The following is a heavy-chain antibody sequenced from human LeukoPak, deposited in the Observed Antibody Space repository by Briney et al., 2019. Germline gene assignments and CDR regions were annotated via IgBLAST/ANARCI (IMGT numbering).Heavy chain of an antibody. CDR2: IYYSGST. CDR3: ARQSFSSGWKSFDY. D-gene: IGHD6-19*01. J-gene: IGHJ4*02. CDR1: GGSISSSSDY. V-gene: IGHV4-39*01. Sequence: SETLSLTCTVSGGSISSSSDYWGWIRQPPGKGLEWIGSIYYSGSTYYNPSLKSRVTISVDTSKNQFSLKLSSVTAADTAVYSCARQSFSSGWKSFDYWGQGTLVTVSS.